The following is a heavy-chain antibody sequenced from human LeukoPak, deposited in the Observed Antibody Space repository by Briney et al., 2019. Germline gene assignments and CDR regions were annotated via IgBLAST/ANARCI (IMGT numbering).Heavy chain of an antibody. D-gene: IGHD3-10*01. CDR2: MNPNSGNT. CDR3: ARGDYYGSPKVVAA. CDR1: GYTFTSYD. J-gene: IGHJ5*02. Sequence: GASVKVSCKASGYTFTSYDINWVRQATGQGLEWMGWMNPNSGNTGYAQKFQGRVTITRNTSISTAYMELSSLRSDDTAVFYCARGDYYGSPKVVAAWGQGTLVTVSS. V-gene: IGHV1-8*03.